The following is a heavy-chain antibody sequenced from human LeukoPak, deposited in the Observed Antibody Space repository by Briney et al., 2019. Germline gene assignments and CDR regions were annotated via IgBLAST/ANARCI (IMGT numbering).Heavy chain of an antibody. Sequence: ASVKVSCKASEGTFSSYAISWVRQAPGQGLEWMGGIIPIFGTANYAQKFQGRVTITADKSTSTAYMELSSLRSEDTAVYYCARVIAAAGTPDYYYGMDVWGKGTTVTVSS. J-gene: IGHJ6*04. CDR1: EGTFSSYA. CDR3: ARVIAAAGTPDYYYGMDV. CDR2: IIPIFGTA. D-gene: IGHD6-13*01. V-gene: IGHV1-69*06.